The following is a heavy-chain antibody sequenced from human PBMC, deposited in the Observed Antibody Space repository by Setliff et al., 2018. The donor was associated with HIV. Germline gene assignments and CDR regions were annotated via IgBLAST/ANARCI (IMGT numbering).Heavy chain of an antibody. CDR1: GDSLSGSGFY. V-gene: IGHV4-39*02. Sequence: SETLSLTCNVSGDSLSGSGFYWGWLRQLPGKGLQWIGIIYYTGNTFYNLSLTSRVTISLDTSKNLFFLTLKSVSAADTAVYYCARLGSGWNWVTRIDYWGQGTLVTVSS. J-gene: IGHJ4*02. D-gene: IGHD6-19*01. CDR3: ARLGSGWNWVTRIDY. CDR2: IYYTGNT.